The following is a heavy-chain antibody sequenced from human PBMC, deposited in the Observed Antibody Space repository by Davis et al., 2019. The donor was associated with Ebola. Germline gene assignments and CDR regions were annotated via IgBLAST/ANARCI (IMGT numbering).Heavy chain of an antibody. CDR2: ISAYHDRT. CDR1: GYTFTNYG. CDR3: LRDEDY. J-gene: IGHJ4*02. Sequence: ASVKVSCKASGYTFTNYGISWVRQAPGQGLEWMGWISAYHDRTHYAQKFQGRVTMTADTSTTTAYMEMRSLTSDDTAVYYCLRDEDYWGQGTLVTVSS. V-gene: IGHV1-18*04.